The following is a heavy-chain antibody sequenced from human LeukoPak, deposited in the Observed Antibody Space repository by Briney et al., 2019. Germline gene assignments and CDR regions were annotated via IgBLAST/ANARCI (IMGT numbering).Heavy chain of an antibody. CDR2: ISGSGGST. Sequence: GGSLRFSCAASGFTFSSYAMSWVRQAPGKGLEWVSAISGSGGSTYYADSVKGRFTISRDNSKNTLYLQMNSLRAEDTAVYYCAKDPPYCSGGSCYYFDYWGQGTLVTVSS. V-gene: IGHV3-23*01. CDR1: GFTFSSYA. CDR3: AKDPPYCSGGSCYYFDY. D-gene: IGHD2-15*01. J-gene: IGHJ4*02.